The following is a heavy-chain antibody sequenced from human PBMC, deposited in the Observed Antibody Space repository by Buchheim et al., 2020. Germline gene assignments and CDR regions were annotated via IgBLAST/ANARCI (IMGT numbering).Heavy chain of an antibody. V-gene: IGHV3-30*18. CDR2: ISYDGSNK. J-gene: IGHJ6*03. CDR1: GFTFSSYG. CDR3: AKAYDFWSGYYYYYMDV. D-gene: IGHD3-3*01. Sequence: QVQLVESGGGVVQPGRSLRLSCAASGFTFSSYGMHWVRQAPGKGLEWVAVISYDGSNKYYADSVKGRFTISRDNYKNKLYLQMNSLRAEDTAVYYCAKAYDFWSGYYYYYMDVWGKGTT.